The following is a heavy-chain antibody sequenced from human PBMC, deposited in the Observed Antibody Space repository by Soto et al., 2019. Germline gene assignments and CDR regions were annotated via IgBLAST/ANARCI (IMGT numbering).Heavy chain of an antibody. Sequence: EMQLLVSGGGLVQPGGSLRLSCAASGFPFSSYAMSWVRQAPGKGLEWVSGISGSGGLTYYADSVKGRFTISRDNSKSSLYLQMNSLIADDTAVYYCAKSLSASPNSFFDYWGQGTLVSVSS. CDR2: ISGSGGLT. D-gene: IGHD2-21*01. CDR1: GFPFSSYA. CDR3: AKSLSASPNSFFDY. J-gene: IGHJ4*02. V-gene: IGHV3-23*01.